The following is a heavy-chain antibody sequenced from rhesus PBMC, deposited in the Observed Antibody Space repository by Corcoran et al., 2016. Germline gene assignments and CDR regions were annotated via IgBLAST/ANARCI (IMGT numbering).Heavy chain of an antibody. CDR3: ASRGYSGY. J-gene: IGHJ4*01. CDR2: INGNSGST. CDR1: GASISSYW. D-gene: IGHD5-42*01. Sequence: QVQLQESGPGLVKPSETLSITCAVSGASISSYWWSWIRQPPGKGLEWIGEINGNSGSTYYNPSLKSRVTISKDASKNQFSLKLSSVTAADTAVYYCASRGYSGYGGQGVLVTVSS. V-gene: IGHV4-80*01.